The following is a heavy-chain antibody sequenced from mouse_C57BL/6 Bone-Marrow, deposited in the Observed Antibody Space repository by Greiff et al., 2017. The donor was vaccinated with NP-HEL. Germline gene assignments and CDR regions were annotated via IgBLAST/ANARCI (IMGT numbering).Heavy chain of an antibody. Sequence: VQVVESGAELVKPGASVKLSCKASGYTFTSYWMHWVKQRPGQGLEWIGMIHPNSGSTNYNEKFKSKATLTVDKSSSTAYMQLSSLTSEDSAVYYCARRDYSKGFAYWGQGTLVTVSA. CDR2: IHPNSGST. V-gene: IGHV1-64*01. CDR3: ARRDYSKGFAY. CDR1: GYTFTSYW. J-gene: IGHJ3*01. D-gene: IGHD2-5*01.